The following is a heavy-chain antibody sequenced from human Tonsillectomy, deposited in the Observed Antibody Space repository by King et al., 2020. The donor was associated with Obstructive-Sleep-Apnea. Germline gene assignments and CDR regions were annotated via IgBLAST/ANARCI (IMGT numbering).Heavy chain of an antibody. D-gene: IGHD3-22*01. V-gene: IGHV3-23*04. CDR2: IGASGGST. J-gene: IGHJ5*02. Sequence: VQLVESGGALVQPGGSLRLSCAASGFTFRSYAMSWVRQAPGKGLEWVSAIGASGGSTYYTDSVKGRFTISRDNSKNTLYLQMNSLRAEDTAEYYCAKDFSMIVGKGWFDPGGQGTLVTVSA. CDR3: AKDFSMIVGKGWFDP. CDR1: GFTFRSYA.